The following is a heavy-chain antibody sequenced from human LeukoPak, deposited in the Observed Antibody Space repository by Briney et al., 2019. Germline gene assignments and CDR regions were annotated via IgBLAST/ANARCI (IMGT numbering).Heavy chain of an antibody. CDR2: ISDSGNS. D-gene: IGHD4/OR15-4a*01. CDR1: GGSISPYY. Sequence: SETLSLTCTVSGGSISPYYWGWIRQPPGRGLEWIGYISDSGNSYHNPSLQSRVTISVDPSKNQFSLKLSSVTAADTAMYYCARLYTGAYYTAFGVWGHGTVVTVSS. V-gene: IGHV4-59*08. J-gene: IGHJ3*01. CDR3: ARLYTGAYYTAFGV.